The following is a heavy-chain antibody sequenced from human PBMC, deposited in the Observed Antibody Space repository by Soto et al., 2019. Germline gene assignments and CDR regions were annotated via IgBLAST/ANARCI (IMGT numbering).Heavy chain of an antibody. J-gene: IGHJ4*02. CDR3: ARDYQRLTGTTLAYYFDY. Sequence: QVQLVESGGGVVQPGRSLRLSCAASGFTFSSYGMHWVRQAPGKGLEWVAVIWYDGSNKYYADSVKGRFTISRDNSKNTLYLQMNSLRAEDTAVYYCARDYQRLTGTTLAYYFDYWGQGTLVTVSS. D-gene: IGHD1-7*01. CDR2: IWYDGSNK. CDR1: GFTFSSYG. V-gene: IGHV3-33*01.